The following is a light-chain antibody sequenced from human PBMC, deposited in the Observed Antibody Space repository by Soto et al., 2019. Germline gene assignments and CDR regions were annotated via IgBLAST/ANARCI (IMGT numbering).Light chain of an antibody. CDR1: QTISSW. CDR3: QHYNNYPWT. CDR2: DAS. V-gene: IGKV1-5*01. Sequence: DIPMTQSPSTLSASIGDRVTITCRASQTISSWLAWYQQKPGKAPKLLIYDASSLASGVPSRFSGGGSGTEFTLTISSLQPDDFATFYCQHYNNYPWTFGQGTKVEIK. J-gene: IGKJ1*01.